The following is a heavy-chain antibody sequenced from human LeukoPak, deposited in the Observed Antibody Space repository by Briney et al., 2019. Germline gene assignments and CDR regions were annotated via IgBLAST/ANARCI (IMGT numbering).Heavy chain of an antibody. CDR3: ARGRGVRGVISRYYYYYYMDV. CDR1: GVSISSSNSY. Sequence: SETLSLTCTVSGVSISSSNSYWGWIRQPPGKGLEWIGSIYYSGNTYYNASLKSQVSISIDTSKNQFSLKLSSVTAADTAVYYCARGRGVRGVISRYYYYYYMDVWGKGTTVTVSS. D-gene: IGHD3-10*01. V-gene: IGHV4-39*01. J-gene: IGHJ6*03. CDR2: IYYSGNT.